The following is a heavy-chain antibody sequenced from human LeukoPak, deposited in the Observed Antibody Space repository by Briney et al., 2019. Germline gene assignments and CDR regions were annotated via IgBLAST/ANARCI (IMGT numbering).Heavy chain of an antibody. Sequence: SVKVSCKASGYTFTSYYMHWVRQAPGQGLEWMGIINPSGGSTSYAQQSQGRLTMTREMSTSTIYMELSSLRSEDTAVYYCAYCAYSSSSETCWFDPWGEGTLVTVSS. CDR1: GYTFTSYY. D-gene: IGHD6-6*01. J-gene: IGHJ5*02. CDR3: AYCAYSSSSETCWFDP. V-gene: IGHV1-46*01. CDR2: INPSGGST.